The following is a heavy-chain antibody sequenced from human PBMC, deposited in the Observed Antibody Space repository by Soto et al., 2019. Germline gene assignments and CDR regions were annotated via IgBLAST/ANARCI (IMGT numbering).Heavy chain of an antibody. J-gene: IGHJ5*02. CDR2: IYYSGST. Sequence: QVQLQESGPGLVKPSETLSLTCTVSGGSISSYYWSWIRQPPGKGLEWIGYIYYSGSTNYNPSLKSRVTISVDTSKNQFSLKLGSVTAADTAVYYCARKIAAAGTILDPWGQGTLVTVSS. CDR1: GGSISSYY. V-gene: IGHV4-59*01. D-gene: IGHD6-13*01. CDR3: ARKIAAAGTILDP.